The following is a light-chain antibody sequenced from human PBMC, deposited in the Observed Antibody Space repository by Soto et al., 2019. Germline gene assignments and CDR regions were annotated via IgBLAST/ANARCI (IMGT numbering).Light chain of an antibody. CDR1: QTVSSY. Sequence: ENVLTQSPGTLSLSPGERATLSCRASQTVSSYLTWYQQRPGQAPRLLIYGASKRATGIPDRFSGSGSGTDFTLTISRLEPEDFALYYCQQYGTSPITFAQGTGLEIK. CDR2: GAS. V-gene: IGKV3-20*01. CDR3: QQYGTSPIT. J-gene: IGKJ5*01.